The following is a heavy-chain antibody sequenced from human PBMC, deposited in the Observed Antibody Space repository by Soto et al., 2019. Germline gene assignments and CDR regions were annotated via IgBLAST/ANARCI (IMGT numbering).Heavy chain of an antibody. CDR2: INEDGSEM. CDR3: ASSLL. Sequence: EVQMVGSGGGLVQPGGSLRLSCAASGFAFSRYWMYWVRQAPGKGLEWVANINEDGSEMNYVDSVKGRFTISRDNAKTSLYLQMNSLRVEDTAVYYCASSLLRGQGTLVTVSS. CDR1: GFAFSRYW. V-gene: IGHV3-7*01. J-gene: IGHJ4*02.